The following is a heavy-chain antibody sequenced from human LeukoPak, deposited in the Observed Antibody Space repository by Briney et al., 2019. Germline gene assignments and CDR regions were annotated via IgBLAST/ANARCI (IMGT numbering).Heavy chain of an antibody. CDR1: GGSISSGDYY. Sequence: SQTLSLACTVSGGSISSGDYYWSWIRQPPGKGLEWIGYIYYSGSTYYNPSLKSRVTISVDTSKNQFSLKLSSVTAADTAVYYCARGPLGSSSWDSYYYYMDVWGKGTTVTVSS. V-gene: IGHV4-30-4*08. CDR2: IYYSGST. D-gene: IGHD6-13*01. CDR3: ARGPLGSSSWDSYYYYMDV. J-gene: IGHJ6*03.